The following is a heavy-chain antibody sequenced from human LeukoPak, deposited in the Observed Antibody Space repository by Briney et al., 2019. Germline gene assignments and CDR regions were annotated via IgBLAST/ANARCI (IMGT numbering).Heavy chain of an antibody. Sequence: ASVKVSCEASGYTFTSYGISWVRQAPGQGLEWMGWISAYNGNTNYAQKLQGRVTMTTDTSTSTAYMELRSLRSDDTAVYYCARAPHSVWPTFGDYWGQGTLVTVSS. D-gene: IGHD3-16*01. V-gene: IGHV1-18*01. CDR3: ARAPHSVWPTFGDY. J-gene: IGHJ4*02. CDR2: ISAYNGNT. CDR1: GYTFTSYG.